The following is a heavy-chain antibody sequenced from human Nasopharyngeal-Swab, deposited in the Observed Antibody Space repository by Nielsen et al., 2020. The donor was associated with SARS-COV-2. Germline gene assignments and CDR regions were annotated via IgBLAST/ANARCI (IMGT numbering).Heavy chain of an antibody. Sequence: SETLSLTCAVSGASISSTNWWSWGRQTPGQGLEWIAEIYHDRNTNYNPSLRSRVIISVDKSKNQFSLKLYSVTAADTAVYYCARGFSGVGVLVRGIVSQNYYYYGLDVWGQGTTVTVSS. D-gene: IGHD3-10*01. V-gene: IGHV4-4*02. CDR1: GASISSTNW. CDR2: IYHDRNT. CDR3: ARGFSGVGVLVRGIVSQNYYYYGLDV. J-gene: IGHJ6*02.